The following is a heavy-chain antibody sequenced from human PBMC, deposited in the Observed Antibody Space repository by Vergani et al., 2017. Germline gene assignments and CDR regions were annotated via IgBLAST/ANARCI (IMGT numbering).Heavy chain of an antibody. D-gene: IGHD3-10*01. Sequence: EVQLVESGGGLVKRGGSLRLSCAAPGFTFSSYSMNWVRQAQGKGLEWVSSISSSSSYIHYSDSLKGRFTISRDNAKSSLYLQMNSLRAEDTGVYYCARDRYDLGSGSYPYFYYYGLDVWGQGTAVTVSS. CDR1: GFTFSSYS. J-gene: IGHJ6*02. CDR3: ARDRYDLGSGSYPYFYYYGLDV. CDR2: ISSSSSYI. V-gene: IGHV3-21*01.